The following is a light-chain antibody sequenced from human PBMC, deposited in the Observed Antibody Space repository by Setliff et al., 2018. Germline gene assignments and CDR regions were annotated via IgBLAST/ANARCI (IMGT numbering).Light chain of an antibody. Sequence: QSVLTQPASVSGSPGQSITISCTGTSSDVGSYSLVSWYQQHPGKAPKLMIYEVSKRPSGVSNRFSGSKSDNTASLTISGLQAEDEADYYCCSYAGSTTWVFGGGTKVTVL. V-gene: IGLV2-23*02. CDR2: EVS. CDR1: SSDVGSYSL. CDR3: CSYAGSTTWV. J-gene: IGLJ3*02.